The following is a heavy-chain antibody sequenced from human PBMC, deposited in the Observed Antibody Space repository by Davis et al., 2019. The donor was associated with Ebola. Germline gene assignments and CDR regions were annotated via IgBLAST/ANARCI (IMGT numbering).Heavy chain of an antibody. CDR1: GGSISSYY. J-gene: IGHJ4*02. D-gene: IGHD3-10*01. V-gene: IGHV4-59*12. CDR2: IYYSGYT. CDR3: ARGKGGVF. Sequence: SETLSLTCTVSGGSISSYYWSWIRQPPGKGLEWIGYIYYSGYTNYNPSLKSRVTISVDTSKNQFSLKLSSVTAADTAVYYCARGKGGVFWGQGTLVTVSS.